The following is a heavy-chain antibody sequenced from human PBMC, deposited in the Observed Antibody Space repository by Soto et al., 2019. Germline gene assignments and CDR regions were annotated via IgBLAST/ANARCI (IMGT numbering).Heavy chain of an antibody. Sequence: QVLLVQSGAEVKKPGASVKVSCKASGYTFTSYDINWVRQATGQGPEWMGWMNPNSGNTGYAQKFQGRVTMTSNTAISSADMGLSSLRSEESAVYDCASEGVRGMDVWGQGTTVTVSS. D-gene: IGHD3-16*01. CDR2: MNPNSGNT. CDR3: ASEGVRGMDV. J-gene: IGHJ6*02. CDR1: GYTFTSYD. V-gene: IGHV1-8*01.